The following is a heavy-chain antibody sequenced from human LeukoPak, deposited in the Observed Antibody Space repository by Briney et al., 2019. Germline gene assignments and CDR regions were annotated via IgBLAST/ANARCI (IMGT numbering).Heavy chain of an antibody. CDR1: GFTFSSYS. D-gene: IGHD3-10*01. Sequence: GGSLRLSCAASGFTFSSYSMNWVRQAPGKGLEWVANIKQDGSEKYYVDSVKGRFTISRDNAKNSLYLQMNSLRAEDTAVYYCARGITMVRGGSDAFDIWGQGTMVTVSS. CDR2: IKQDGSEK. CDR3: ARGITMVRGGSDAFDI. V-gene: IGHV3-7*03. J-gene: IGHJ3*02.